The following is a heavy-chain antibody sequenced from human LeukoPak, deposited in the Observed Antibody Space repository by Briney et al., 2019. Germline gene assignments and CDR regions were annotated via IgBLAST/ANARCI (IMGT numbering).Heavy chain of an antibody. V-gene: IGHV4-61*02. Sequence: PSQTLSLTCTVSGGSISSGSYYWNSIRQPAGKGLEWIGRIYTSGSTNYNPSLKSRVTISVDTSKNQFSLKLSSVTAADTAVYYCARDSPNYYDSSGYYTESPFDSWGQGTLVTVSS. CDR3: ARDSPNYYDSSGYYTESPFDS. CDR1: GGSISSGSYY. D-gene: IGHD3-22*01. J-gene: IGHJ4*02. CDR2: IYTSGST.